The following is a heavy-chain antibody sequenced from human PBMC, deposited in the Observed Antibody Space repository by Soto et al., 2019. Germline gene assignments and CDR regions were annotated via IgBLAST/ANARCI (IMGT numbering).Heavy chain of an antibody. CDR3: ARGIAPLQGQDVLLWFGESPAAPNWFDP. D-gene: IGHD3-10*01. J-gene: IGHJ5*02. CDR2: INHSGST. Sequence: QVQLQQWGAGLLKPSETLSLTCAVYGGSFSGYYWSWIRQPPGKGLEWIGEINHSGSTNYNPSLKSRVTISVATSKNQFSLKLSSVTAADTAVYYCARGIAPLQGQDVLLWFGESPAAPNWFDPWGQGTLVTVSS. V-gene: IGHV4-34*01. CDR1: GGSFSGYY.